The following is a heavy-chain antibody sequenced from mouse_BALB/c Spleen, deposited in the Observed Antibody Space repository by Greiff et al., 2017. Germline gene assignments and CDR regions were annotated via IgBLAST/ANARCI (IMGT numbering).Heavy chain of an antibody. CDR2: ISNGGGST. CDR3: ARRFTSNYFDY. D-gene: IGHD1-1*01. Sequence: EVQRVESGGGLVQPGGSLKLSCAASGFTFSSYTMSWVRQTPEKRLEWVAYISNGGGSTYYPDTVKGRFTISRDNAKNTLYLQMSSLKSEDTAMYYCARRFTSNYFDYWGQGTTLTVSS. V-gene: IGHV5-12-2*01. CDR1: GFTFSSYT. J-gene: IGHJ2*01.